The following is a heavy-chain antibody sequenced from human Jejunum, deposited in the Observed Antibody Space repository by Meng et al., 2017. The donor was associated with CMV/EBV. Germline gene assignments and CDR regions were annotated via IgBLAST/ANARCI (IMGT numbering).Heavy chain of an antibody. CDR3: ATWLYGSSAGGMDV. CDR2: ISGRGDGI. CDR1: GLTFSYTS. V-gene: IGHV3-21*06. D-gene: IGHD6-6*01. Sequence: SGLTFSYTSMNWVRQAPGIGLEWVACISGRGDGIYYADSVKGRFTISRDNAKSSLYLQMNSLSAEDTAVYYCATWLYGSSAGGMDVWGQGTTVTVSS. J-gene: IGHJ6*02.